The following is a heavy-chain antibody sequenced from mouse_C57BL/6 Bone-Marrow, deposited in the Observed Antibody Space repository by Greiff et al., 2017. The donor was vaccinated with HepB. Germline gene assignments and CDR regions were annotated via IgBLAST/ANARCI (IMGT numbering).Heavy chain of an antibody. Sequence: EVKLVESGGGLVKPGGSLKLSCAASGFTFSSYAMSWVRQTPEKRLEWVATISDGGSYTYYPDNVKGRFTISRDNAKNNLYLQMSHLKSEDTAMYYCARRGMIEYFDVWGTGTTVTVSS. J-gene: IGHJ1*03. CDR3: ARRGMIEYFDV. CDR2: ISDGGSYT. D-gene: IGHD2-4*01. CDR1: GFTFSSYA. V-gene: IGHV5-4*03.